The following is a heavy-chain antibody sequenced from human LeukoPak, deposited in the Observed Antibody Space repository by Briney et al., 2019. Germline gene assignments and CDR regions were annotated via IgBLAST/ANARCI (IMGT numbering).Heavy chain of an antibody. D-gene: IGHD1-26*01. CDR3: ARCGPTEEYWFDA. V-gene: IGHV1-46*01. CDR2: INPSGGRT. Sequence: VASVKVSCKASGYTGTSYYMHCVRRSPGQRLEWMGIINPSGGRTSYAQKFQGRVTMTRDTYTSTVYMELSSLRSEDTAVYYCARCGPTEEYWFDAWGQGTLVSVSS. CDR1: GYTGTSYY. J-gene: IGHJ5*02.